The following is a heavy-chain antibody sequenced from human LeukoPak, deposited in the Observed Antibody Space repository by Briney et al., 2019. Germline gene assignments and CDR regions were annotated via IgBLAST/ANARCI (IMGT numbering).Heavy chain of an antibody. CDR2: IYPGDSDT. CDR3: ARRRSMSYRSYFEY. V-gene: IGHV5-51*01. Sequence: GESLKISCKGSGYSFPTYWIGWVRQMPGKGLEWMGIIYPGDSDTRYSPSFQGQVNISADKSLNSAYLQWDSLKASDTAMYYCARRRSMSYRSYFEYWGQGTLVTVSS. D-gene: IGHD1-26*01. CDR1: GYSFPTYW. J-gene: IGHJ4*02.